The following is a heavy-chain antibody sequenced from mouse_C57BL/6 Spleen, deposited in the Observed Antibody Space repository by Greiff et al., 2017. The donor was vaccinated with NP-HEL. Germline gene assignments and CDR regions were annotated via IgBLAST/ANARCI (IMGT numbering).Heavy chain of an antibody. CDR3: ARHGSSPYFDV. CDR2: IDPSDSET. CDR1: GYTFTSYW. J-gene: IGHJ1*03. Sequence: QVQLQQPGAELVRPGSSVKLSCKASGYTFTSYWMHWVKQRPIQGLEWIGNIDPSDSETHYNQKFKDKATLTVDKSSSTAYMQLSSLTSEDSAVYYCARHGSSPYFDVWGTGTTVTVSS. D-gene: IGHD1-1*01. V-gene: IGHV1-52*01.